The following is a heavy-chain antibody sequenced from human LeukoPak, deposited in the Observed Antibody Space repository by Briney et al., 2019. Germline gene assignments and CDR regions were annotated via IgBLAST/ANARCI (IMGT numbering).Heavy chain of an antibody. CDR2: IYPDDSDT. Sequence: GESLKISCEGSGYSFTSYWIGWVRQVPGKGLEWMGIIYPDDSDTRYSPSFQGHVTISADKSISTAYLQWSSLKTSDTAMYYCARRYSGSYRFDYWGQGTLVTVSS. CDR1: GYSFTSYW. V-gene: IGHV5-51*01. D-gene: IGHD1-26*01. CDR3: ARRYSGSYRFDY. J-gene: IGHJ4*02.